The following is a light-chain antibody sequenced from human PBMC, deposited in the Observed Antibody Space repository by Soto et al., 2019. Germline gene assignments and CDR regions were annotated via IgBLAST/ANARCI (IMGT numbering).Light chain of an antibody. Sequence: DIQMTQSPSTLSASAGDRVTITCRASQSVSGWLAWYQQKPGKAPKLLIYKTSSLESGVPSRFSGSGSGTEFTLTISSLQPDDFATYYCQQYNRYSSFGQGTKLEIK. CDR2: KTS. J-gene: IGKJ2*01. CDR1: QSVSGW. V-gene: IGKV1-5*03. CDR3: QQYNRYSS.